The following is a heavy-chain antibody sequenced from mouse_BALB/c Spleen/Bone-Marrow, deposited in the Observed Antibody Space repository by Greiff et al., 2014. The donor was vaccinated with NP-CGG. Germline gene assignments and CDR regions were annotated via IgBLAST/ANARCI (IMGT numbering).Heavy chain of an antibody. Sequence: QLVESGGGLVQPGGSLKLSCAASGFTFSSYTMSWVRQTPVKRLEWVAYISNGGGSTYYPDTVKGRFTISRDNAKNTLYLQMSSLKSEDTAMYYCARHGGSRGFYFDYWGQGTTLTVSS. CDR1: GFTFSSYT. CDR2: ISNGGGST. CDR3: ARHGGSRGFYFDY. J-gene: IGHJ2*01. V-gene: IGHV5-12-2*01. D-gene: IGHD1-1*01.